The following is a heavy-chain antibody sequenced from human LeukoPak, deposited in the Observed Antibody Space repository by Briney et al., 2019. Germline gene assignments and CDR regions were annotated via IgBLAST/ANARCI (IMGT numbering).Heavy chain of an antibody. CDR2: IKQDGSEQ. V-gene: IGHV3-7*01. CDR1: GFTFSSYW. Sequence: GGSLRHSCAASGFTFSSYWMSWVRQAPGKGLEWVANIKQDGSEQYYVDSLKGRFTVSRDNAKNSLYLQINSLRAGDTAVYFCARVGAARYYYYYMDVWGKGTTVTVSS. CDR3: ARVGAARYYYYYMDV. J-gene: IGHJ6*03. D-gene: IGHD2-15*01.